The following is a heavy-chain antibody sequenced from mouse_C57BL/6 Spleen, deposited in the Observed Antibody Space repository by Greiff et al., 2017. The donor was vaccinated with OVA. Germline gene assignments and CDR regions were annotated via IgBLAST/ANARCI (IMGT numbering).Heavy chain of an antibody. J-gene: IGHJ1*03. V-gene: IGHV1-80*01. D-gene: IGHD1-1*01. CDR2: IYPGDGDT. CDR3: ARSGGTTVVAHWYFDV. Sequence: VQRVESGAELVKPGASVKISCKASGYAFSSYWMNWVKQRPGKGLEWIGQIYPGDGDTNYNGKFKGKATLTADKSSSTAYMQLSSLTSEDSAVYFCARSGGTTVVAHWYFDVWGTGTTVTVSS. CDR1: GYAFSSYW.